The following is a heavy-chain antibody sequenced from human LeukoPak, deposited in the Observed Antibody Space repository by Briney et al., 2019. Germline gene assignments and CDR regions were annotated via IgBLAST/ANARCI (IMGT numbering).Heavy chain of an antibody. Sequence: GGSLRLSCAASGFTFSDHYMDWVRQAPGKGLEWVGRIRNKANSYTTEYAASVKGRFTISRDDSKNSVYLQMNSLKTEDTAVYHCASLLRWGQGTLVTVSS. CDR1: GFTFSDHY. CDR3: ASLLR. CDR2: IRNKANSYTT. D-gene: IGHD3-22*01. J-gene: IGHJ4*02. V-gene: IGHV3-72*01.